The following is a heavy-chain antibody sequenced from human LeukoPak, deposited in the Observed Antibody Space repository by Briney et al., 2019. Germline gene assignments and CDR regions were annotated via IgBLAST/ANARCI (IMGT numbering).Heavy chain of an antibody. CDR1: GDILSSYA. CDR3: ARVPYCSGGSCLLRGYYFDY. V-gene: IGHV1-69*13. D-gene: IGHD2-15*01. J-gene: IGHJ4*02. CDR2: LLPIFGTA. Sequence: GASVKVSCKASGDILSSYAHSWVPHAPGRGLEWMGGLLPIFGTAQCAQKFQGRVTSTADESTSTAYMELSSLRSEDTAVYYCARVPYCSGGSCLLRGYYFDYWGQGTLVTVSS.